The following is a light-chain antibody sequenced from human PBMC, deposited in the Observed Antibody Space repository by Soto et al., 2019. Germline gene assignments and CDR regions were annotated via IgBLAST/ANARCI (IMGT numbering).Light chain of an antibody. V-gene: IGKV3-20*01. CDR1: QXVXXSY. CDR2: GAS. Sequence: EIVXXXSPGXXXLSPGERATXXXXASQXVXXSYLAWYQQKPGQAPRLLIYGASSRATGIPDRFSGSGSGTDFTLTISRLEPEDFAVYYCQQYGSSPGTFGQGTKVEIK. CDR3: QQYGSSPGT. J-gene: IGKJ1*01.